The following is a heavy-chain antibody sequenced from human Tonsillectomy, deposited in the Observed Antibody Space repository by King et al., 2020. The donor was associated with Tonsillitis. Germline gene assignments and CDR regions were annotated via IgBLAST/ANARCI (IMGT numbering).Heavy chain of an antibody. CDR3: AKLRRREDDYYYYYGMDV. J-gene: IGHJ6*02. CDR1: GFTFSNYD. CDR2: IRYDGSDK. D-gene: IGHD1-1*01. Sequence: VQLVESGGGVVQPGGSLRLSCAASGFTFSNYDMHWVRQAPGKGLDWVALIRYDGSDKYYADSVKGRFTISRDNSMNTLYLQMSSLRPEDTAVYYCAKLRRREDDYYYYYGMDVWGQGTTVTVSS. V-gene: IGHV3-30*02.